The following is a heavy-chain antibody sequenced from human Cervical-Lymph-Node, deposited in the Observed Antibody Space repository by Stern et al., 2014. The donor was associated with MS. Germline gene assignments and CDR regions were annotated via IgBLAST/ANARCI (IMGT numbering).Heavy chain of an antibody. CDR3: RTSYYYYGMDV. J-gene: IGHJ6*02. CDR2: IKSKTDGGTT. CDR1: GFTFSNAW. V-gene: IGHV3-15*01. D-gene: IGHD2-2*01. Sequence: EVQLVESGGGLVKPGGSLRLSCTASGFTFSNAWMSWVRQAPGKGLEWVGRIKSKTDGGTTDYAAPVKGRFTISRDDSKNTLYLQMNSLKTEDTAGYCCRTSYYYYGMDVWGQGTTVTVSS.